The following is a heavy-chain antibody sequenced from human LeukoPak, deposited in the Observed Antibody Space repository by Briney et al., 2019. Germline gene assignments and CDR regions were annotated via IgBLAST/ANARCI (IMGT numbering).Heavy chain of an antibody. J-gene: IGHJ6*02. V-gene: IGHV3-30*02. Sequence: GGSLRLSCAASGFTFSSYGMHWVRQTPDKGLEWVAFIRYDGTYRFHADSVEGRFAISRDNSKNTLYLQMNSLRVEDTAVYYCAKDSGGGYYYYYYVMDVWGQGTTVTVSS. D-gene: IGHD3-16*01. CDR2: IRYDGTYR. CDR3: AKDSGGGYYYYYYVMDV. CDR1: GFTFSSYG.